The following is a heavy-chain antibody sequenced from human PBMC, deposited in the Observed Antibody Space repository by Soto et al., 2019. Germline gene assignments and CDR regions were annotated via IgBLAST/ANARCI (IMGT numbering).Heavy chain of an antibody. CDR3: TTFYGSNY. CDR1: GFSVNDAW. V-gene: IGHV3-15*07. D-gene: IGHD4-17*01. CDR2: IQSQADGGTT. J-gene: IGHJ4*02. Sequence: EVQLVESGGALVKPGESLRLACAASGFSVNDAWMNWVRQAPGEGLEWVGRIQSQADGGTTDYAASMKGRFIISRDDSQNSLFLQINSLETEDTGIYFCTTFYGSNYWGQGTLVTVSS.